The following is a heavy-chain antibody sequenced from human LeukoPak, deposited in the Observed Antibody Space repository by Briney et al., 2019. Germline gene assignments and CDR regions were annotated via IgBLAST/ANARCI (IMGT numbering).Heavy chain of an antibody. CDR2: IKQDGSEK. CDR3: ARDLVSGYGSPY. Sequence: PGGSLRLSCTASGFTFSSYWMSWVRQAPGKGLEWVANIKQDGSEKYHVDSEKGRFTISRDNAKNSLYLQMNSLRAEDTAVYYCARDLVSGYGSPYWGQGTLVTVSS. D-gene: IGHD5-12*01. V-gene: IGHV3-7*01. J-gene: IGHJ4*02. CDR1: GFTFSSYW.